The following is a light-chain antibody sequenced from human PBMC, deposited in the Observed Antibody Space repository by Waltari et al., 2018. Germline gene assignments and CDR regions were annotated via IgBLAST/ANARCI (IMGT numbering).Light chain of an antibody. V-gene: IGLV1-40*01. Sequence: QSVLTQPPSVSGAPGQRVSISCTGSGATLGAGYDLHLYQQPPGKAPKLPIHGTSTRPPGVPDRFFGAQSGTSASLAITALQAEDEAEYYCQSYDTSLSVVFGGGTKLTVL. CDR3: QSYDTSLSVV. CDR2: GTS. J-gene: IGLJ2*01. CDR1: GATLGAGYD.